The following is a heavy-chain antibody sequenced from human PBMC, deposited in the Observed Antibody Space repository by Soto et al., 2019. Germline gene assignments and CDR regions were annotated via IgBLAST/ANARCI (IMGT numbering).Heavy chain of an antibody. CDR2: IYIRGSP. V-gene: IGHV4-4*07. CDR1: GTYVTSFS. CDR3: AGNPYVRGNYFFFDP. Sequence: SETLSLTCAVSGTYVTSFSWIWVRQPPGRGLEWVGRIYIRGSPNYNPSLEGRITMSIDTSKNEVSLNLRSVTAADTAIYFCAGNPYVRGNYFFFDPWGRGSLVTVSS. D-gene: IGHD3-10*02. J-gene: IGHJ5*02.